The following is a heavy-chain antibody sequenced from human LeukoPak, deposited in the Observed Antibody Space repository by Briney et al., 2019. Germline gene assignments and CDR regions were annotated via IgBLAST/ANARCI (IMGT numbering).Heavy chain of an antibody. Sequence: SGGSLRLSCAASGFTFSSYAMSWVRQAPGKGLEWVSSISSSSSYIYYADSVKGRFTISRDNAKNSLYLQMNSLRAEDTAVYYCARVAQPRPAIAAAMGYWGQGTLVTVSS. CDR2: ISSSSSYI. D-gene: IGHD6-13*01. V-gene: IGHV3-21*01. J-gene: IGHJ4*02. CDR1: GFTFSSYA. CDR3: ARVAQPRPAIAAAMGY.